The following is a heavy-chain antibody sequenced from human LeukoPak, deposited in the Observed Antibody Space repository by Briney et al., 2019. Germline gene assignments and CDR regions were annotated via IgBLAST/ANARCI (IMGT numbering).Heavy chain of an antibody. V-gene: IGHV1-2*02. CDR1: GYTFTGCY. J-gene: IGHJ4*02. CDR3: ARGSRIVVVITTGVY. Sequence: ASVKVSCKASGYTFTGCYMHWVRQAPGQGLEWMGWINPNSGGTNYAQKFQGRVTMTRDTSISTAYMELSRLRSDDTAVYYCARGSRIVVVITTGVYWGQGTLVTVSS. D-gene: IGHD3-22*01. CDR2: INPNSGGT.